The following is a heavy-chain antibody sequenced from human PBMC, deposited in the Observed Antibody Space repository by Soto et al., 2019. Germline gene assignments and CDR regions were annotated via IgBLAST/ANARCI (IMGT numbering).Heavy chain of an antibody. CDR2: IYWDDYK. CDR3: AHRADLNGNGNGGYFDF. V-gene: IGHV2-5*02. Sequence: QITLKESGPTRVKPTQTLTLTCTFSGFSLTARPVGLGWIRQPTGKALEHLALIYWDDYKRYNPSLKTRLTITKDTSNNQVVLTLTNVYPGDTATDYCAHRADLNGNGNGGYFDFWGQGAMVTVAS. CDR1: GFSLTARPVG. J-gene: IGHJ4*02. D-gene: IGHD2-8*01.